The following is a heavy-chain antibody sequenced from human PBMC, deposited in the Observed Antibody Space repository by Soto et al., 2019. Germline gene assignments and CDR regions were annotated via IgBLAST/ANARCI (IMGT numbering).Heavy chain of an antibody. Sequence: PSETLSLTCTVSGGSISSYYLSWIRQPPGKGLEWIGYIYYSGSTNYNPSLKSRVTISVDTSKNQFSLKLSSVTAADTAVYYCARNYGPGYTFDYWGQGTLVTVSS. D-gene: IGHD3-10*01. CDR1: GGSISSYY. V-gene: IGHV4-59*08. CDR3: ARNYGPGYTFDY. CDR2: IYYSGST. J-gene: IGHJ4*02.